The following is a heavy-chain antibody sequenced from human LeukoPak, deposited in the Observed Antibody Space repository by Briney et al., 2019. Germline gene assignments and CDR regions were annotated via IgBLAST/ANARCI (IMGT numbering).Heavy chain of an antibody. V-gene: IGHV4-30-4*01. Sequence: SQTLSLTCSVSGGSISSGDSYWSWIRQPPGKGLEWIGYIYYSGKTFYNASLQSRVTISIDTSKNQFSLKLSSVTASDTAVYYCARDRITMVRGVLYYYYGWTSGARGPRSPSP. CDR2: IYYSGKT. D-gene: IGHD3-10*01. CDR3: ARDRITMVRGVLYYYYGWTS. CDR1: GGSISSGDSY. J-gene: IGHJ6*02.